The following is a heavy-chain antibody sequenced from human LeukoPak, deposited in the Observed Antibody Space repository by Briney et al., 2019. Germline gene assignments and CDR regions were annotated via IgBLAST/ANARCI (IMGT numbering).Heavy chain of an antibody. CDR1: GFTFSSYS. CDR2: ISSSSSYI. V-gene: IGHV3-21*01. J-gene: IGHJ4*02. CDR3: ARSGIAAAGIFDY. Sequence: PGGSLRLSCAASGFTFSSYSMNWVRQAPGKGLEWVSSISSSSSYIYYADSVKGRFTISRDNAKNSLYLQMNSLRAEDTAVYYCARSGIAAAGIFDYWGQGTLVTVSS. D-gene: IGHD6-13*01.